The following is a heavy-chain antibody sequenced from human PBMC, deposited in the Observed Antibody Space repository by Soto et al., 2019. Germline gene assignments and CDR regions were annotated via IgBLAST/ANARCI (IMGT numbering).Heavy chain of an antibody. Sequence: SLKIYWEGSGSTFTSYYITWARQLPGKGLEWMGRIDPSDSYTAYNPSFQGHVTISADKSIRTAYLQWSSLEASDSAMYYCARGDTAIVRKGVHGWGQGTPVTVSS. D-gene: IGHD5-18*01. CDR2: IDPSDSYT. CDR3: ARGDTAIVRKGVHG. V-gene: IGHV5-10-1*01. J-gene: IGHJ6*02. CDR1: GSTFTSYY.